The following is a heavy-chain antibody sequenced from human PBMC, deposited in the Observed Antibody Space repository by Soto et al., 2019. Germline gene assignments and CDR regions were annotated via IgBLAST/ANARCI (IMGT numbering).Heavy chain of an antibody. D-gene: IGHD3-10*01. Sequence: QVQLVQSGAEVKKPGASVKVSCKASGYTFTSYGISWVRQAPGQGLEWMGWISTYNGNTKYAQKFQGRVTMTTDTSTSTAYMELRSLRSDDAAVFSCAREMVRGVGSDYWGQGTLVTVSS. CDR2: ISTYNGNT. J-gene: IGHJ4*02. CDR1: GYTFTSYG. V-gene: IGHV1-18*01. CDR3: AREMVRGVGSDY.